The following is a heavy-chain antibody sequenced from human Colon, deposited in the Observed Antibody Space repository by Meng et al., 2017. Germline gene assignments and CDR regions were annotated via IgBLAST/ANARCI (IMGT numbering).Heavy chain of an antibody. J-gene: IGHJ4*02. CDR3: ARGGGGQLYSDSGSHRDY. CDR1: GGSFSGYY. D-gene: IGHD1-26*01. V-gene: IGHV4-34*01. Sequence: SEILSLTCAVYGGSFSGYYWSWIRQPPGKGLEWIGEINHSGSTNYNPSRKSRVTISVDTSKNQFSLKLSTVTAADTAVYYCARGGGGQLYSDSGSHRDYWGQGTLVTIAS. CDR2: INHSGST.